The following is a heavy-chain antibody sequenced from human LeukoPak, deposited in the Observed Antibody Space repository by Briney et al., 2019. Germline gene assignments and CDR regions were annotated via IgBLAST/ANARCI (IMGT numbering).Heavy chain of an antibody. CDR2: IYYSGST. CDR1: GGSISSSNYY. V-gene: IGHV4-39*07. CDR3: ARTTTVVTPVLDY. Sequence: PSETLSLTCTVSGGSISSSNYYWGWIRQPPGKGLEWIGTIYYSGSTYYNPSLKSRVTISVDTSKNQFSLNLSSVTAADTAVYYCARTTTVVTPVLDYWGQGTLVTVSS. J-gene: IGHJ4*02. D-gene: IGHD4-23*01.